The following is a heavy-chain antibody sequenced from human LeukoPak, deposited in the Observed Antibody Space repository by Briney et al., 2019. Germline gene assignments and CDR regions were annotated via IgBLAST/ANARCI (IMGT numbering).Heavy chain of an antibody. D-gene: IGHD2-15*01. V-gene: IGHV4-34*01. CDR3: ARGNDRHTPSERGDCGGGSCSTETYYFDY. J-gene: IGHJ4*02. Sequence: PSETLSLTCAVYGGSFSGYYWSWIRQPPGKGLEWIGEINHSGSTNYNPSLKSRVTISVDTSKNQFSLKLSSVTAADTAVYYCARGNDRHTPSERGDCGGGSCSTETYYFDYWGQGTLVTVSS. CDR2: INHSGST. CDR1: GGSFSGYY.